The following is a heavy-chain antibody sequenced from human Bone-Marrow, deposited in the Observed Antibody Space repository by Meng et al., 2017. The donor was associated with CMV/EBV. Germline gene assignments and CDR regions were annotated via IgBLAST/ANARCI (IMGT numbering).Heavy chain of an antibody. V-gene: IGHV4-59*01. CDR1: GGSISSYY. Sequence: SETLSLTCTVSGGSISSYYWSWIRQPPGKGLEWIGYIYYSGSTNYNPSLKSRVTISVDTSKNQFSLKLSSVTAADTAVYYCARSRSTVYYYYGMDVWGQGTMVTVSS. CDR3: ARSRSTVYYYYGMDV. D-gene: IGHD2-2*01. J-gene: IGHJ6*02. CDR2: IYYSGST.